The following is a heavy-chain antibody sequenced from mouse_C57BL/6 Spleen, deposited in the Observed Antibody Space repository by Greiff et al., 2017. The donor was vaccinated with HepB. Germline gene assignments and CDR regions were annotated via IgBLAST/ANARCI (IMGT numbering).Heavy chain of an antibody. V-gene: IGHV5-17*01. D-gene: IGHD2-5*01. CDR2: ISSGSSTI. J-gene: IGHJ4*01. CDR3: ARIDYSNYAMDY. CDR1: GFTFSDYG. Sequence: DVQLVESGGGLVKPGGSLKLSCAASGFTFSDYGMHWVRQAPEKGLEWVAYISSGSSTIYYADTVKGRFTISRDNAKNTLFLQMTSLRSEDTAMYYCARIDYSNYAMDYWGQGTSVTVSS.